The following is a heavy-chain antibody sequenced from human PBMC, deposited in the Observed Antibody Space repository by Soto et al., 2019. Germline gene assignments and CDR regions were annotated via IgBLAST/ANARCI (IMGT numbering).Heavy chain of an antibody. CDR1: GGSMSTYY. V-gene: IGHV4-4*07. Sequence: LSLTCTVSGGSMSTYYWTWIRQPAGKGLEWIGRVYSSGGTHYNPSLKSRVSISLDTSKNQFSLRLLSVTAADTAVYYCASGQRLSDLFVPGGRGGLVTISS. CDR3: ASGQRLSDLFVP. J-gene: IGHJ5*02. CDR2: VYSSGGT. D-gene: IGHD2-2*01.